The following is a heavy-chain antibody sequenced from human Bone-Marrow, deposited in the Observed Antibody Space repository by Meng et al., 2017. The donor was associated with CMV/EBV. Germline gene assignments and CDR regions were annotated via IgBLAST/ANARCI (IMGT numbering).Heavy chain of an antibody. CDR2: INHSGST. Sequence: SETLSLTCAVYGGSFSGYYWSWIRQPPGKGLEWIGEINHSGSTNYNPSLKSRVTISVDTSKNQFSLKLSSVTAADTAVYYCARRRSTVTGYTELEAPYGMDVWGQGTTVTGSS. CDR1: GGSFSGYY. J-gene: IGHJ6*01. CDR3: ARRRSTVTGYTELEAPYGMDV. D-gene: IGHD4-11*01. V-gene: IGHV4-34*01.